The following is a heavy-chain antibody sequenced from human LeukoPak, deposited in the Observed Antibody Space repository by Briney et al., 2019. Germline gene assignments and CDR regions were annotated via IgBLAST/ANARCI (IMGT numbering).Heavy chain of an antibody. Sequence: SETLSLTCSVSGGSLSSYHWSWIRQSAGKGLEWIGRIYPSGTTNYNPSLKSRVTVSLDTSKNHFSLNLSSVTAADTAMYYCAREEFCNGGGCSFDSWGQGALVTVSS. D-gene: IGHD2-15*01. CDR1: GGSLSSYH. J-gene: IGHJ4*02. CDR2: IYPSGTT. V-gene: IGHV4-4*07. CDR3: AREEFCNGGGCSFDS.